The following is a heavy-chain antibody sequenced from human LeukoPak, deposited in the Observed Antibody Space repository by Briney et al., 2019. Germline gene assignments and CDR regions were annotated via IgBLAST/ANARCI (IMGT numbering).Heavy chain of an antibody. J-gene: IGHJ3*02. Sequence: SVKVSCKASGYTFTSYGISWVRQAPGQGLEWMGGIIPIFGTANYAQKFQGRVTITADKSTSTAYMELSSLRSEDTAVYYCARDFTMVRGVLDAFDIWGQGTMVTVSS. CDR3: ARDFTMVRGVLDAFDI. CDR2: IIPIFGTA. D-gene: IGHD3-10*01. V-gene: IGHV1-69*06. CDR1: GYTFTSYG.